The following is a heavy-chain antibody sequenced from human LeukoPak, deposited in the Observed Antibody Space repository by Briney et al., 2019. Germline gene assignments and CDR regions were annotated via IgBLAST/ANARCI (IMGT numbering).Heavy chain of an antibody. D-gene: IGHD1-26*01. CDR2: INPYNGVT. V-gene: IGHV1-2*02. CDR1: GYSFIGHY. Sequence: ASVTVSCKASGYSFIGHYLHWARQAPGQGLEWMGWINPYNGVTNYAQKFQGRVTMTRDTSISTAYMELSRLTSDDTAIYYCARDWRGTYFPDFWGQGTLVTVSS. J-gene: IGHJ4*02. CDR3: ARDWRGTYFPDF.